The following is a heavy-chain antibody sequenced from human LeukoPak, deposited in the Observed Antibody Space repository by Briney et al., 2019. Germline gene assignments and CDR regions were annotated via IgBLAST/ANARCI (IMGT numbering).Heavy chain of an antibody. J-gene: IGHJ4*02. CDR2: ISYDGSNK. CDR3: AKDQDVDTAMVMGY. V-gene: IGHV3-30*18. Sequence: GGSLRLSCAGSGCTFSSYGMHWVRQAPGKGLEWVAVISYDGSNKYYADSVKGRFTISRDNSKNTLYLQMNSLRAEDTAVYYCAKDQDVDTAMVMGYWGQGTLVTVSS. CDR1: GCTFSSYG. D-gene: IGHD5-18*01.